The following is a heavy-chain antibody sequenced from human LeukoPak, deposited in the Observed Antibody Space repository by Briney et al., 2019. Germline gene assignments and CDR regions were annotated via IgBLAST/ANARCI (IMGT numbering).Heavy chain of an antibody. Sequence: ASVKVSCKASGYSFTSYGISWVRQAPGQGLEWMGWISAYNGNTNYAQRLQGRVTMTTDTSTSTAYMELSSLRSEDTAVYYCAREAIVVVPAATEYGMDVWGQGTTVTVSS. D-gene: IGHD2-2*01. CDR1: GYSFTSYG. J-gene: IGHJ6*02. V-gene: IGHV1-18*01. CDR2: ISAYNGNT. CDR3: AREAIVVVPAATEYGMDV.